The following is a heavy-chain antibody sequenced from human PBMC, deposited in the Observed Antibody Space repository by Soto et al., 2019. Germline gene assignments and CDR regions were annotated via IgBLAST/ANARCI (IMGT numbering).Heavy chain of an antibody. J-gene: IGHJ3*02. Sequence: GGSLRLSCVASGFMFTRSTMNWVRQAPGKGLEWVSSITSASDYIFYADSVKGRFTISRDNAKNSLYLQMNSLRAEDTAVYYCVRVGTGSSTPLDIWGQGTMVTVSS. D-gene: IGHD3-9*01. V-gene: IGHV3-21*01. CDR3: VRVGTGSSTPLDI. CDR1: GFMFTRST. CDR2: ITSASDYI.